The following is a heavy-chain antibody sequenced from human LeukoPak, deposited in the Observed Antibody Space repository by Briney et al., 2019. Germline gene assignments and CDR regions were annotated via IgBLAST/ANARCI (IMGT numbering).Heavy chain of an antibody. CDR2: ISNDGNNK. V-gene: IGHV3-30-3*01. Sequence: GGSLRLSCAASGVTFSSYNMHWVRQAPGKGLEWVAVISNDGNNKDYADSVKGRFTISRDNSKNTASLQMHSLRTEDTAVYFCATLIGSWGQGTLVTVSS. CDR3: ATLIGS. D-gene: IGHD2-15*01. CDR1: GVTFSSYN. J-gene: IGHJ4*01.